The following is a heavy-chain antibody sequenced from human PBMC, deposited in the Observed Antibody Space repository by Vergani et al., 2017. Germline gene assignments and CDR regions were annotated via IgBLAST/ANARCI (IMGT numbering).Heavy chain of an antibody. CDR3: TTQGDTAMVGPDAFDI. D-gene: IGHD5-18*01. J-gene: IGHJ3*02. V-gene: IGHV3-15*01. CDR1: GFTVSSNY. CDR2: IKSKTDGGTT. Sequence: EVQLVESGGGLVQPGGSLRLSCAASGFTVSSNYMSWVRQAPGKGLEWVGRIKSKTDGGTTDYAAPVKGRFTISRDDSKNTLYLQMNSLKTEDTAVYYCTTQGDTAMVGPDAFDIWGQGTMVTVSS.